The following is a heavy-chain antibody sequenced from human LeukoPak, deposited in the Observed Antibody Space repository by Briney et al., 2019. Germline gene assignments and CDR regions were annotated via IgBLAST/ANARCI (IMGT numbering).Heavy chain of an antibody. Sequence: ASVKVSCKASGYTFTSYGISWVRQALGQGLEWMGWISAYNGNTNYAQKLQGRVTMTTDTSTSTAYMELRSLRSDDTAVYYCARVDIVVVPAAMRGSKDAFDIWGQGTMVTVSS. CDR1: GYTFTSYG. V-gene: IGHV1-18*01. CDR2: ISAYNGNT. CDR3: ARVDIVVVPAAMRGSKDAFDI. D-gene: IGHD2-2*03. J-gene: IGHJ3*02.